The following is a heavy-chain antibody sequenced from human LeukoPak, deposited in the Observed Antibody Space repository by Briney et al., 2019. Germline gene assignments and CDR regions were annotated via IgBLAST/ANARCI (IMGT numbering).Heavy chain of an antibody. CDR3: ASSSWYSYYFDY. D-gene: IGHD6-13*01. V-gene: IGHV3-30*04. Sequence: PGRSLRLSCAASGFTFSTYAMHWVRQAPGKGLEWVAAISYDGSNKYYADSVKGRFTISRDNSKNTLYLQMNSLRAEDTAVYYCASSSWYSYYFDYWGQGTLVTVSS. J-gene: IGHJ4*02. CDR2: ISYDGSNK. CDR1: GFTFSTYA.